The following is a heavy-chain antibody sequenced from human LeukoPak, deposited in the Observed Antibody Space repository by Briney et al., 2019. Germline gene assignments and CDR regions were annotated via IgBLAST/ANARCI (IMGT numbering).Heavy chain of an antibody. CDR2: ISAYNGDT. D-gene: IGHD5-24*01. J-gene: IGHJ6*02. CDR3: VRAMAPLDTFNYQYAMDA. V-gene: IGHV1-18*01. CDR1: GYTFINYG. Sequence: ASVKVSCKASGYTFINYGISWVRQAPGQGLEWMGWISAYNGDTNYTQKFQGRVTVTTDTSTSTAYMDLRGLRSDDTAVYYCVRAMAPLDTFNYQYAMDAWGQGTMVTVSS.